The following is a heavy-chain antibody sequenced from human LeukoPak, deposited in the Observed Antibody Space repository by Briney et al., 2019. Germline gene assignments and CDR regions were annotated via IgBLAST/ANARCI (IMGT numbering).Heavy chain of an antibody. V-gene: IGHV4-4*09. CDR1: GGAISSYY. J-gene: IGHJ6*03. CDR2: IYTSGST. Sequence: SETLSLTCTVSGGAISSYYWSWIRQPPGKGLEWIGYIYTSGSTNYNPSLKSRDTISVDTSKNQFSLKLSSVTAADPAVYYCARLVHDYSNLRLAGDYYYYYMDVWGKGTTVTVSS. CDR3: ARLVHDYSNLRLAGDYYYYYMDV. D-gene: IGHD4-11*01.